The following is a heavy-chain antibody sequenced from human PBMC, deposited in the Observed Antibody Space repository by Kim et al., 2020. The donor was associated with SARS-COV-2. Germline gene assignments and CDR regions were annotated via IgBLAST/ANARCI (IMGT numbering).Heavy chain of an antibody. V-gene: IGHV4-59*13. Sequence: SETLSLTCSVSGDSIRNYYWTWVRQPPGKGLEWIGYVHHSGDTYYSPSLRSRVTMSIDTSNNQFSLKLTSATAADTAVYYCVGSSTGHYPWGQGTLVIVS. CDR2: VHHSGDT. CDR1: GDSIRNYY. D-gene: IGHD3-22*01. CDR3: VGSSTGHYP. J-gene: IGHJ5*02.